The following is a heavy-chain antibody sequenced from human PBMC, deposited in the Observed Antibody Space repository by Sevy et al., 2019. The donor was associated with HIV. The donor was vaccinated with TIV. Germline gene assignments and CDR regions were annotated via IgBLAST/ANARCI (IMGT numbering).Heavy chain of an antibody. J-gene: IGHJ6*02. V-gene: IGHV3-23*01. D-gene: IGHD2-8*02. Sequence: GGSLRLSCAASEFTFSSYAMSWVRQAPGKGLEWVSSISGSGRYTYYADSVEGRFTISRDNSKNTLYVQMNSLRAEDTPVYYCAKGFCTGGTCPRDYYYYAMDVWGQGTTVTVSS. CDR2: ISGSGRYT. CDR3: AKGFCTGGTCPRDYYYYAMDV. CDR1: EFTFSSYA.